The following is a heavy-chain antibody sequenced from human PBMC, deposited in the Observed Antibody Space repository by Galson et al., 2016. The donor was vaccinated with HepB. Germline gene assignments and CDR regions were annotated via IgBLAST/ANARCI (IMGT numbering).Heavy chain of an antibody. CDR3: ARNERRWLHSPYYFDS. V-gene: IGHV4-39*01. CDR2: VYYSGST. J-gene: IGHJ4*02. CDR1: GGSIRNRSYY. D-gene: IGHD5-24*01. Sequence: ETLSLTCTVSGGSIRNRSYYWGWIRQPPGKGLEWIGNVYYSGSTHYNPSLKSRVTISVDTSKNQFSLKLSSVTAADTAVYYCARNERRWLHSPYYFDSWGQGTLVTVSS.